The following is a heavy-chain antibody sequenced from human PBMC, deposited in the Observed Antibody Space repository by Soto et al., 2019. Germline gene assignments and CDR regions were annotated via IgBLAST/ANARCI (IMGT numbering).Heavy chain of an antibody. D-gene: IGHD3-22*01. V-gene: IGHV1-3*01. J-gene: IGHJ4*02. CDR3: ARGERYYYDSSGYFGFDY. CDR1: GYTFTNYA. CDR2: INAGNGNT. Sequence: QVQLVQSGAEVKKPGASVKVSCKVSGYTFTNYAIHWVRQAPGQRLEWMGWINAGNGNTKYSQKFQGRVTITRDTSASTAYMELSSLRSEDTAVYYCARGERYYYDSSGYFGFDYWGQGTLVTVSS.